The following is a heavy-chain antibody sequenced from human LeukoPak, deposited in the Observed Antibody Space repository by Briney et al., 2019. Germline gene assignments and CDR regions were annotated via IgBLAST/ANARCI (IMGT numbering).Heavy chain of an antibody. V-gene: IGHV3-21*01. J-gene: IGHJ4*02. CDR3: AKLPSYSSGWIPSDY. CDR1: GFTFSSYS. Sequence: GGSLRLSCAASGFTFSSYSMNWVRQAPGKGLEWVSSISSSSSYTYYADSVKGRFTISRDNAKNSLYLQMNSLRAEDTAVYYCAKLPSYSSGWIPSDYWGQGTLVTVSS. D-gene: IGHD6-19*01. CDR2: ISSSSSYT.